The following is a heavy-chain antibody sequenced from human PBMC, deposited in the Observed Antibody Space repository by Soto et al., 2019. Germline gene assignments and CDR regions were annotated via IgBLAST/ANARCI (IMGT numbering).Heavy chain of an antibody. CDR2: ISAYNGNT. CDR1: GYTFTSYG. V-gene: IGHV1-18*01. Sequence: ASVKVSCKASGYTFTSYGISWVRQAPGQGLEWMGWISAYNGNTNYAQKLQGRVTMTTDTSTSTAYMELRSLRSDDTAVYYCARAGYSSSWYVRGYNWFDPWGQGTMVTVSS. D-gene: IGHD6-13*01. J-gene: IGHJ5*02. CDR3: ARAGYSSSWYVRGYNWFDP.